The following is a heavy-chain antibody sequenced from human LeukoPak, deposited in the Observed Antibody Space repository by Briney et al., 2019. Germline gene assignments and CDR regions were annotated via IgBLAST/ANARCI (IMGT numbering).Heavy chain of an antibody. Sequence: PSETLSLTCAVSGGSICSGDYYWSWIRQPPGKGLEWIGYIYYSGSTYYNPSLKSRVTISVDTSKNQFSLKLSSVTAADTAVYYCARKTRDIYYFDYWGQGTLVTVSS. CDR2: IYYSGST. CDR3: ARKTRDIYYFDY. D-gene: IGHD5-12*01. CDR1: GGSICSGDYY. J-gene: IGHJ4*02. V-gene: IGHV4-30-4*01.